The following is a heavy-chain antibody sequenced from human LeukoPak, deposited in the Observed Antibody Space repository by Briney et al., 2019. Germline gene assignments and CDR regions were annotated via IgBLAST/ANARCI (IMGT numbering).Heavy chain of an antibody. J-gene: IGHJ4*02. CDR2: IYYSGST. D-gene: IGHD6-13*01. CDR3: AKSFYSSRWSFDT. Sequence: SETLSLTCTVSGGSISSSSYYWGWIRQPPGKGLEWIGSIYYSGSTYYNPSLKSRVTISVDTSKNQFSLTLNSVTAADTAVYYCAKSFYSSRWSFDTWGQGTLVTVSS. CDR1: GGSISSSSYY. V-gene: IGHV4-39*07.